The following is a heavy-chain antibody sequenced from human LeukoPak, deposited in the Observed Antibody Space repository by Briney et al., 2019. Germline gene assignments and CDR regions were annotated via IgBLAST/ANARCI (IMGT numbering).Heavy chain of an antibody. CDR1: GFTFNTYW. CDR3: ARNLVTEPTGDWFDP. J-gene: IGHJ5*02. V-gene: IGHV3-7*01. D-gene: IGHD1-14*01. CDR2: IKYDGIEK. Sequence: PGGSLRLSCAASGFTFNTYWMGWVRQAPGKGLEWVANIKYDGIEKYYVDSVKGRFTTSRDNAKNSLYLYMNNLRDDDTAVYYCARNLVTEPTGDWFDPWGQGTQVIVSS.